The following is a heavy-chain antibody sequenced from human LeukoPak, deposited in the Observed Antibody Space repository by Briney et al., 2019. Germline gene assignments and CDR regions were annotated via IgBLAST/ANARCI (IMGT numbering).Heavy chain of an antibody. V-gene: IGHV4-61*02. D-gene: IGHD6-19*01. CDR1: GGSISSGSYY. CDR3: ASDQWRFPGGDWFDP. Sequence: PSETLSLTCTVSGGSISSGSYYWSWIRQPAGKGLEWIGRIYTSGSTNYNPSLKSRVTISVDTSKNQFSLKLSSVTAADTAVYYCASDQWRFPGGDWFDPWGQGTLVTVSS. CDR2: IYTSGST. J-gene: IGHJ5*02.